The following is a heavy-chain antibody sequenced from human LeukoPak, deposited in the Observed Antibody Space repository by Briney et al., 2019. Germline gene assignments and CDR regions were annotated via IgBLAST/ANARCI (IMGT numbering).Heavy chain of an antibody. D-gene: IGHD6-13*01. CDR3: ARDSSSWYPPYYYYYMDV. J-gene: IGHJ6*03. CDR1: GYTFTGYY. Sequence: ASVKVSRKASGYTFTGYYMHWVRQAPGQGLEWMGWINPNSGGTNYAQKFQGRVTMTRDTSISTAYMELSRLRSDDTAVYYCARDSSSWYPPYYYYYMDVWGKGTTVTISS. CDR2: INPNSGGT. V-gene: IGHV1-2*02.